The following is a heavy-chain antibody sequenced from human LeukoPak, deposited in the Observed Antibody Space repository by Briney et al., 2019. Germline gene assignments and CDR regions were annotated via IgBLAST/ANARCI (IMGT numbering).Heavy chain of an antibody. V-gene: IGHV1-69*05. D-gene: IGHD3-3*01. CDR2: IIPIFGTA. CDR3: ATWPLRFLEYDYFDY. CDR1: GGTFSSYA. Sequence: SVKVSCKASGGTFSSYAISWVRQAPGQGLEWMGGIIPIFGTANYAQKFQGRVTITTDESTSTVYMELSSLRSEDTAVYYCATWPLRFLEYDYFDYWGQGTLVTVSS. J-gene: IGHJ4*02.